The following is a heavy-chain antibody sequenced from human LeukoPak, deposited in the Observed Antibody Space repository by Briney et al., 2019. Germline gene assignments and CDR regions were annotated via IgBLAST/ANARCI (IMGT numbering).Heavy chain of an antibody. CDR3: ARGSSTGISVAGTLAGGCYRAI. V-gene: IGHV4-34*01. D-gene: IGHD6-19*01. CDR1: GGSFSGYY. CDR2: INHSGST. J-gene: IGHJ4*02. Sequence: KPSETLSLTCAVYGGSFSGYYWSWIRQPPGKGLEWIGEINHSGSTNYNPSLKSRVTISVDTSKNQFSLKLSSVTAADTAVYYCARGSSTGISVAGTLAGGCYRAIWGQGTLVTVSS.